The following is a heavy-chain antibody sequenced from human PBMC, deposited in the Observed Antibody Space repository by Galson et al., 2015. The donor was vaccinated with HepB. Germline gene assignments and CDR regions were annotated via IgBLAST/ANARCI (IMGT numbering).Heavy chain of an antibody. V-gene: IGHV1-69*13. J-gene: IGHJ3*02. CDR2: IIPILGTA. Sequence: SVKVSCKASGGTFSSYAISWVRQAPGQGLEWMGGIIPILGTANYAQKFQGRVTITADESTSTAYMELSSLRSEDTAVYYCARDRVEMATFDAFDIWGQGTMVTVSS. CDR3: ARDRVEMATFDAFDI. CDR1: GGTFSSYA. D-gene: IGHD5-24*01.